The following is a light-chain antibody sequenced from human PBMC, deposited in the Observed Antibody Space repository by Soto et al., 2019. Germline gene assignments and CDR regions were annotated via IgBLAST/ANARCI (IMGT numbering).Light chain of an antibody. CDR2: GAT. CDR1: QRVSGSS. CDR3: QQYVNSPA. Sequence: VLTQSPGILSLSPGDRATLSCRSSQRVSGSSVAWYQQKPGQAPRVLFYGATTRATGVTDRLSAHGSGADFTLTFSRLEPGDFGVYHCQQYVNSPAFGPGTKLEIK. V-gene: IGKV3-20*01. J-gene: IGKJ2*01.